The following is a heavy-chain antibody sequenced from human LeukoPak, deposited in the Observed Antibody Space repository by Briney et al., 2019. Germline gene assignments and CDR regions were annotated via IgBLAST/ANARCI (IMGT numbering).Heavy chain of an antibody. CDR3: ARVMVATYCYDC. Sequence: SETLSLTCTVSGYSISSGYYWGWIRQPPGKGLEWIGSIYHSGSTYYNPSLKSRVTISVDTSKNQFSLKLSSVTAADTAVYYCARVMVATYCYDCWGQGTLVADCS. D-gene: IGHD5-12*01. J-gene: IGHJ4*02. CDR2: IYHSGST. CDR1: GYSISSGYY. V-gene: IGHV4-38-2*02.